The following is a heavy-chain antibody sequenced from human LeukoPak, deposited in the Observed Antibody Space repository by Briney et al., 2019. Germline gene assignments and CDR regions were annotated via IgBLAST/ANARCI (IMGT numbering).Heavy chain of an antibody. Sequence: GESLKISCKGSGYSFTSYWIGWVRQMPGKGLEWMGIIYPGDSDTRYSPSFQGQVTISADKSISTAYLQWSSLKASDTAIYYCAILSRDDYGDYVISWYFDYWGQGTLVTVSS. J-gene: IGHJ4*02. V-gene: IGHV5-51*01. CDR2: IYPGDSDT. D-gene: IGHD4-17*01. CDR3: AILSRDDYGDYVISWYFDY. CDR1: GYSFTSYW.